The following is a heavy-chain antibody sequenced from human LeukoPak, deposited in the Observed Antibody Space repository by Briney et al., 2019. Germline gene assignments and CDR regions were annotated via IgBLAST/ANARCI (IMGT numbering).Heavy chain of an antibody. V-gene: IGHV3-23*01. CDR3: AKIGVIGKWYYDI. D-gene: IGHD3-10*01. CDR2: ISSGSDYT. Sequence: GGSLRLSCAASGFAFSDYSMNWVRQAPGKGPEWVSSISSGSDYTFYADSVKGRFIVSRDNSKNTLYLQMYSLRAGDTAVYYCAKIGVIGKWYYDIWGRGTLVTVSS. CDR1: GFAFSDYS. J-gene: IGHJ2*01.